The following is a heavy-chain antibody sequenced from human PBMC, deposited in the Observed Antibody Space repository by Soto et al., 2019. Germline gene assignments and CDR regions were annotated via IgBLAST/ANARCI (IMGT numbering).Heavy chain of an antibody. CDR1: GGSISSNY. CDR2: IYYSGST. J-gene: IGHJ4*02. Sequence: PSETLSLTCTVSGGSISSNYWSWIRQPPGKGLEWIGYIYYSGSTNYNPSLKSRVTISVDTSKNQFSLKLTSVTAADTAVYYCARLRGYSSGWSDYWGQGTLVTVSS. V-gene: IGHV4-59*08. CDR3: ARLRGYSSGWSDY. D-gene: IGHD6-19*01.